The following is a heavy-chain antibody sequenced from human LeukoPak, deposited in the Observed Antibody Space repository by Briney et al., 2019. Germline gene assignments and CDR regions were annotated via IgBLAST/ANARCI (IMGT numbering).Heavy chain of an antibody. V-gene: IGHV1-18*01. CDR3: ARDGTSTDDY. D-gene: IGHD2-2*01. Sequence: ASVRVSCKTSGYTFGNFGINWVRQAPGQGLEWMGWISGNNDNPNYGQKLQGRFTVTTDSSTSTAYMELRNLRFDDTAVYYCARDGTSTDDYWGQGTLVTVSS. CDR1: GYTFGNFG. CDR2: ISGNNDNP. J-gene: IGHJ4*02.